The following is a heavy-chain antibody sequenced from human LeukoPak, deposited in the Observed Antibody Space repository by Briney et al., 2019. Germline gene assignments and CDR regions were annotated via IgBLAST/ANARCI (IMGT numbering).Heavy chain of an antibody. CDR3: AREGDYDYVWGSYRKPFDF. D-gene: IGHD3-16*02. Sequence: SETLSLTCTVSGGSISSSSYYWGWIRQPPGKGLEWIGSIYYSGSTYYNPSLKSRVTISVDTSKNQFSLKLSSVTAADTAVYYCAREGDYDYVWGSYRKPFDFWGQGTLVTVSS. J-gene: IGHJ4*02. V-gene: IGHV4-39*07. CDR2: IYYSGST. CDR1: GGSISSSSYY.